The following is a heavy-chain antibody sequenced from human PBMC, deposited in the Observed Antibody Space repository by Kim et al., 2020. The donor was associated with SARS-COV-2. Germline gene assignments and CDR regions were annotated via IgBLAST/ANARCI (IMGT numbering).Heavy chain of an antibody. Sequence: SETLSLTCTVSGGSITSGAYYWGWIRQPPGKGLEWIGYIYYSGRTYYNPSLRSRVTISEETSKSQFSLTLSSMTAADTAMYFCARVSGKYGMDVWGQG. CDR3: ARVSGKYGMDV. V-gene: IGHV4-30-4*01. CDR2: IYYSGRT. CDR1: GGSITSGAYY. J-gene: IGHJ6*02.